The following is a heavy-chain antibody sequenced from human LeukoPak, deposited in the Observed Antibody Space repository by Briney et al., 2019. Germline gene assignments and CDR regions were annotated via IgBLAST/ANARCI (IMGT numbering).Heavy chain of an antibody. J-gene: IGHJ4*02. CDR2: IWYDGSNK. CDR3: ARTSNTVTTGASYFDY. Sequence: PGRSLRLSCAASGFTFSSYGMHWVRQAPGKGLEWVAVIWYDGSNKYYADSVKGRFTISRDNSKNTLYLQMNSLRAEDTAVYYCARTSNTVTTGASYFDYWGQGILVTVSS. D-gene: IGHD4-17*01. V-gene: IGHV3-33*01. CDR1: GFTFSSYG.